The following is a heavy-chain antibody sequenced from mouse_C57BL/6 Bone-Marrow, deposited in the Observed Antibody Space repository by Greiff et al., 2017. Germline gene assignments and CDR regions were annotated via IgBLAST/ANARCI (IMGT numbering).Heavy chain of an antibody. V-gene: IGHV1-7*01. J-gene: IGHJ3*01. CDR1: GYTFTSYW. D-gene: IGHD2-4*01. CDR2: INPSTGYT. CDR3: ARVSTMITGSFAY. Sequence: VKLQQSGAELAKPGASVKMSCKASGYTFTSYWMHWVKQRPGQGLEWIGYINPSTGYTEYNQKFKDKATLTADKSSSTAYMQLSSLTSEDSAVYYCARVSTMITGSFAYWGQGTLITVSA.